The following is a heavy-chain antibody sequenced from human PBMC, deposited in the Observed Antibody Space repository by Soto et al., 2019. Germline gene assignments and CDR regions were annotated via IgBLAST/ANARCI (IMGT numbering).Heavy chain of an antibody. D-gene: IGHD6-13*01. J-gene: IGHJ4*02. CDR2: ISHSGST. CDR3: ARGQKGYSSSWYVD. V-gene: IGHV4-34*01. CDR1: GGSFSGYS. Sequence: SETLSLTCAVYGGSFSGYSWSWIRQPPEKGLEWIGEISHSGSTNYNPSLKSRVTISVDTSKNQFSLKLTSVTAADTAVYYCARGQKGYSSSWYVDWGQGTLVTVSS.